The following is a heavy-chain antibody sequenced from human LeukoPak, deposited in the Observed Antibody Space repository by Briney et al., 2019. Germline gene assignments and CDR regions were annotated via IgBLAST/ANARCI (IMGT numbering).Heavy chain of an antibody. Sequence: GASLKTSFKGSGCRFTRYWIGWVRPMPGKGVGWRGIIYPGDSDKRYSPSFQGQVTISADNSISTAYLQWSSLKASDTAMYYCARRSEYCSGGSCYSYYGMDVWGQGTTVTVSS. CDR2: IYPGDSDK. CDR3: ARRSEYCSGGSCYSYYGMDV. D-gene: IGHD2-15*01. V-gene: IGHV5-51*01. CDR1: GCRFTRYW. J-gene: IGHJ6*02.